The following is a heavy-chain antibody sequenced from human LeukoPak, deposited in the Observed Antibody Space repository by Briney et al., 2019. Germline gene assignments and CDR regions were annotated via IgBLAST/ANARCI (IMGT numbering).Heavy chain of an antibody. J-gene: IGHJ4*02. V-gene: IGHV3-21*01. D-gene: IGHD1-1*01. Sequence: GGSLRLSCAASGFTFSSYSMNWVRQAPGKGLEWVSSISSASLYIYYADSVKGRFTVSRDNAKNSLYLQMNSLRAEDTAIYYCARGRGTYYFDYWGQGSLVTVSS. CDR3: ARGRGTYYFDY. CDR2: ISSASLYI. CDR1: GFTFSSYS.